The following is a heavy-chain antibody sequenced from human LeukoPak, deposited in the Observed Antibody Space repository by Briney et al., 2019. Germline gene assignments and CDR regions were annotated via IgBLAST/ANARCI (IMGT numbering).Heavy chain of an antibody. CDR3: VKRYSSSYYGMDV. V-gene: IGHV3-64D*06. CDR2: ISSNGGST. J-gene: IGHJ6*02. Sequence: GGSLRLSCSASGFTFSSYSMHWVRQAPGKGLEYVSAISSNGGSTYYADSVRGRFTISRDNPKNTLYLQMSSLRAEDTAVYYCVKRYSSSYYGMDVWGQGTTVTVSS. D-gene: IGHD6-13*01. CDR1: GFTFSSYS.